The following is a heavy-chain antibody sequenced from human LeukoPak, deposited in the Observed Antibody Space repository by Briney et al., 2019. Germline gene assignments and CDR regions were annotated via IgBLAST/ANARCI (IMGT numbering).Heavy chain of an antibody. J-gene: IGHJ4*02. CDR3: AKDLLHYYDSSGIFDY. V-gene: IGHV3-23*01. CDR1: GFTFSSYA. CDR2: ISGSGGST. D-gene: IGHD3-22*01. Sequence: GGSLRLSCAASGFTFSSYAMSWVRQAPGKGLEWVSAISGSGGSTYYADSVKGRFTISRDNSKNTLYLQMNSLRAEDTAVYYCAKDLLHYYDSSGIFDYWGQGTLVTVSS.